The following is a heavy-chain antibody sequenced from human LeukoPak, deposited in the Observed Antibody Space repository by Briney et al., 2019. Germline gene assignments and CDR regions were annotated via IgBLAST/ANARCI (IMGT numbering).Heavy chain of an antibody. CDR1: GFTFSSYA. V-gene: IGHV3-23*01. J-gene: IGHJ4*02. CDR3: AKLGNSNPLRLPFDY. Sequence: GGSLRLSCAASGFTFSSYAMSWVRQAPGKGLEWVSAISGSGGSTYYADSVKGRFAISRDNSKNTLYLQMNSLRAEDTTVYYCAKLGNSNPLRLPFDYWGQGTLVTVSS. CDR2: ISGSGGST. D-gene: IGHD4-23*01.